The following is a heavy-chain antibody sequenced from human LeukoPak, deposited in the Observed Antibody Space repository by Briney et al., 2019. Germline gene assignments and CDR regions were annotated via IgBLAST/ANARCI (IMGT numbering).Heavy chain of an antibody. Sequence: GGSLRLSCRVSGFSFSIYWMSWVRQAPGKGLERGANIEHDGSTKFYLDSVKARFTISRDNAMSSLYLQMDSMTAEDTAVYFCAREILGGASFPDYWGQGTLVTVSS. D-gene: IGHD3-16*01. CDR1: GFSFSIYW. CDR2: IEHDGSTK. V-gene: IGHV3-7*01. CDR3: AREILGGASFPDY. J-gene: IGHJ4*02.